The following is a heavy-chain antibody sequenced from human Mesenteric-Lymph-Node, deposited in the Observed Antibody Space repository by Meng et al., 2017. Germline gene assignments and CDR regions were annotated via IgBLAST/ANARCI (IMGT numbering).Heavy chain of an antibody. V-gene: IGHV2-5*02. J-gene: IGHJ4*02. CDR3: AHSRGGAHPYYFDY. D-gene: IGHD3-10*01. Sequence: SGPTLVKPTQTLTLTCTFSGFSLSTSGVGVGWIRQPPGKALEWLALIYWDDDKRYSPSLKSRLTSTKDTYKNQVVLTMTNMDPVDTATYYCAHSRGGAHPYYFDYWGQGTLVTVSS. CDR1: GFSLSTSGVG. CDR2: IYWDDDK.